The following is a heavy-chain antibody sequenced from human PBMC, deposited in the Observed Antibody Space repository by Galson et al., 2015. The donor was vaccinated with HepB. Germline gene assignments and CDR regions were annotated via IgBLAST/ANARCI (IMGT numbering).Heavy chain of an antibody. CDR1: GFTFDDYA. CDR3: ASTLVAFKI. CDR2: INSDGSST. V-gene: IGHV3-74*01. Sequence: SLRLSCAASGFTFDDYAMHWVRQAPGKGLEWVSGINSDGSSTSYADSVRGRFTISRDNAKNTLYLQMNSLRAEDTAVYFCASTLVAFKIWGQGTMVTVSS. J-gene: IGHJ3*02.